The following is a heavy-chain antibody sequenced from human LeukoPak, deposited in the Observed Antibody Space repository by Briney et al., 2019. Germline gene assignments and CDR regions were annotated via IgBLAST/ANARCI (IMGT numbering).Heavy chain of an antibody. J-gene: IGHJ6*02. CDR2: INPNSGGT. D-gene: IGHD3-22*01. CDR3: ARARFNYDSSGLYYYYGMDV. Sequence: ASVKVSCKASGYTFTGYYMHWVRQAPGQGLEWRGWINPNSGGTNYAQKFQGRVTMTRDTSISTAYMELSRLRSDDTAVYYCARARFNYDSSGLYYYYGMDVWGQGTTVTVSS. CDR1: GYTFTGYY. V-gene: IGHV1-2*02.